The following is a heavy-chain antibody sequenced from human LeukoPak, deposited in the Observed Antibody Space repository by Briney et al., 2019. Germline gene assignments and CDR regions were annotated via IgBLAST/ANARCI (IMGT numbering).Heavy chain of an antibody. CDR2: ISSSGSTI. Sequence: GGSLRLSCAASGFTFSDYYMSWIRQAPGKGLEWVSYISSSGSTIYYADSVKGRFTISRDNAKNSLYLQMNSLRAEDTAVYYCASPTHQWRFDPWGQGTLVTVSS. J-gene: IGHJ5*02. V-gene: IGHV3-11*01. CDR3: ASPTHQWRFDP. CDR1: GFTFSDYY. D-gene: IGHD2-15*01.